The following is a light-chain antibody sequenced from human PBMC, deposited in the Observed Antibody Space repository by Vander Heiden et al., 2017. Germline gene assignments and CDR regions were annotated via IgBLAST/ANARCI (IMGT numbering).Light chain of an antibody. V-gene: IGKV3-11*01. J-gene: IGKJ1*01. CDR2: EAS. CDR1: QSVSSY. CDR3: HQRSNWPQT. Sequence: EIVLTQSPATLSLSPGERSTPSCSASQSVSSYFAWYQLNAGQAPRLLTKEASNRAAGIPAGFSGSGSGKDLTLTISSLEPEDFAVYYCHQRSNWPQTFGQGTKVEIK.